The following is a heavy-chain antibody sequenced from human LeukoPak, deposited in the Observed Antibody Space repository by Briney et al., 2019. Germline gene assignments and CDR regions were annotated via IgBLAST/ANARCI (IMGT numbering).Heavy chain of an antibody. V-gene: IGHV4-38-2*02. CDR3: ARGFMTYSYYFDY. Sequence: SETLSLTCTVSGYSISSGYFWGWILQPPGKGLEWIGSIYHSGSTYYNPSLKSRVTISVDTSKNQFSLKLSSVSAADTAVYYCARGFMTYSYYFDYWGQGTLVTVSS. J-gene: IGHJ4*02. D-gene: IGHD2-15*01. CDR1: GYSISSGYF. CDR2: IYHSGST.